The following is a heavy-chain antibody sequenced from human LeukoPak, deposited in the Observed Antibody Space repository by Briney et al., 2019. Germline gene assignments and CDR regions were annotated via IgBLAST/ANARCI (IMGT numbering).Heavy chain of an antibody. D-gene: IGHD3-3*01. CDR3: ARDFWYMDV. CDR2: ISSASSTI. J-gene: IGHJ6*03. CDR1: GFIFSSYS. V-gene: IGHV3-48*01. Sequence: PGGSLRLSCAASGFIFSSYSMNWVRQAPGKGLEWVSYISSASSTIYYADSVKGRFTISRDNAKNSLYLQMNGLRAEDTAVYYCARDFWYMDVWGKGTTVTVSS.